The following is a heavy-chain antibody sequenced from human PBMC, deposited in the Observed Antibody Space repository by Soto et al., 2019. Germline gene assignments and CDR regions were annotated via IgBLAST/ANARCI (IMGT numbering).Heavy chain of an antibody. CDR2: LNQGGSEK. Sequence: EVQLVESGGGLVQPGGSLRLSCAASEFTFSNYWMSWVRQAPGKGLELVAKLNQGGSEKWSADSVKGRFTISRDNAKNSLYLQLNSLGAEDAAVYYCVKDDGDYSFDYLGQGALVTVSS. J-gene: IGHJ4*02. CDR3: VKDDGDYSFDY. CDR1: EFTFSNYW. D-gene: IGHD4-17*01. V-gene: IGHV3-7*03.